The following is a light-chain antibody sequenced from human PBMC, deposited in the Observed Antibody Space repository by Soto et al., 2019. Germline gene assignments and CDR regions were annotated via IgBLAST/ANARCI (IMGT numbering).Light chain of an antibody. Sequence: QSALTQPASVSGSPGQSITISCTGTSSDVGSYNLVSWYQQHPGKAPKPMIYEGSKRPSGVSNRVSGSKSGNTASLTISGLQAEDEADYYCCSYAGSRVFGGGTKLTVL. CDR1: SSDVGSYNL. CDR3: CSYAGSRV. V-gene: IGLV2-23*01. J-gene: IGLJ3*02. CDR2: EGS.